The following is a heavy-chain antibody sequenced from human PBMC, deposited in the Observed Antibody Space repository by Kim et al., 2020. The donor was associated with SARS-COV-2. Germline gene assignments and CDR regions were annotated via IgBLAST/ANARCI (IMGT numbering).Heavy chain of an antibody. D-gene: IGHD3-16*01. CDR3: TKEITQFVSSTWPFAY. Sequence: GGSLRLSCAASGFTFRNYGMHWVRQAPGKGLEWVAVVSAGGGIQSYADSIEGRFTISRDNSENTLYLQINSLRHDDTAIYYCTKEITQFVSSTWPFAYWGRGTLVTVSS. J-gene: IGHJ4*02. V-gene: IGHV3-30*18. CDR1: GFTFRNYG. CDR2: VSAGGGIQ.